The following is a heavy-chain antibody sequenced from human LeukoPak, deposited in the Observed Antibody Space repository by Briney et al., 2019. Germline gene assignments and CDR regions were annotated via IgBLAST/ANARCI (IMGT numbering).Heavy chain of an antibody. CDR3: ARGPSITMVRGGQWYYYMDV. J-gene: IGHJ6*03. CDR2: INPSGGST. Sequence: ASVKVSCKASGYTFTSYYMHWVRQAPGQGLEWMGIINPSGGSTSYAQKFQGRVTMTRDTSTSTVYMELSSLRSEDAAVYYCARGPSITMVRGGQWYYYMDVWGKGTTVTISS. V-gene: IGHV1-46*01. D-gene: IGHD3-10*01. CDR1: GYTFTSYY.